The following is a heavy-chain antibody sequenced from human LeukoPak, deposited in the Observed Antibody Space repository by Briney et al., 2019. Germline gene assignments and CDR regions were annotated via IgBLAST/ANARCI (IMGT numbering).Heavy chain of an antibody. Sequence: SQTLSLTCTVSGGSMSSGSYYWNWIRQPAGKGLEWIGRIYTSGSTNYNPSLKSRVTISLDASKKQFSLKLTSVTAVDSAVYYCARGNPLDYWGQGTLVTVSS. CDR1: GGSMSSGSYY. J-gene: IGHJ4*02. CDR3: ARGNPLDY. CDR2: IYTSGST. D-gene: IGHD1-14*01. V-gene: IGHV4-61*02.